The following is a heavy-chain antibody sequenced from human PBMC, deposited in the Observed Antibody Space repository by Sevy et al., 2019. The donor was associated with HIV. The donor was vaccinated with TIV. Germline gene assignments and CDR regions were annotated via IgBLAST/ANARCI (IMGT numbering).Heavy chain of an antibody. V-gene: IGHV3-30-3*01. D-gene: IGHD1-1*01. J-gene: IGHJ1*01. CDR2: ISYDGINK. CDR1: GFTFSSYS. Sequence: GSLRLSCATSGFTFSSYSMRWVRQAPGKGLEWVATISYDGINKHYADSVKGRFTISRDNFKNSLSLQMNSLRAEDTAVYFCALERLSSDVAEYFQNWGQGTLVTVSS. CDR3: ALERLSSDVAEYFQN.